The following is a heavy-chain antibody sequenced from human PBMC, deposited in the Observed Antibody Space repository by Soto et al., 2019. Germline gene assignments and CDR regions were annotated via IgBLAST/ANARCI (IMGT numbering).Heavy chain of an antibody. Sequence: EVQLVESGGGLVQPGGSLRLSCAASGFTFSSYAMHWVRQAPGKGLEYVSAISSNGGSTYYANSVKGRFTISRDNSKNXXXXXXXXXXAXXXXXYYCARVAGSRRGGMDVWGQGTTVTVSS. CDR3: ARVAGSRRGGMDV. D-gene: IGHD2-15*01. J-gene: IGHJ6*02. CDR1: GFTFSSYA. CDR2: ISSNGGST. V-gene: IGHV3-64*01.